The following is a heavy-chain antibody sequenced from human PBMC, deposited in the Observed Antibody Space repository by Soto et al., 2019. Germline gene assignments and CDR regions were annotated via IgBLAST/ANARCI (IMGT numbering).Heavy chain of an antibody. J-gene: IGHJ4*02. Sequence: SETLSLTCSVSCGPFPSGCYYWSWIRQEPGMGLEWIGYINYNGDTSYNPSLRSRVTISADTSKTQFALRLRSVTSADTAVYYCARGDSQVSSVFDYWGQGMLVT. D-gene: IGHD2-21*01. V-gene: IGHV4-31*03. CDR3: ARGDSQVSSVFDY. CDR2: INYNGDT. CDR1: CGPFPSGCYY.